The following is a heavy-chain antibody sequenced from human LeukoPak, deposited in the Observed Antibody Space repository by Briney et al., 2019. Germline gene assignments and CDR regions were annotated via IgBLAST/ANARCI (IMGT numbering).Heavy chain of an antibody. Sequence: GGSLRLSCAASGFTFSSYSMNWVRQAPGKGLEWVSSISSSSSYIYYADSVKGRFTISRDNSKNTLYLQMNSLRAEDTAVYYCARDNSSGGGFDYWGQGTLVTVSS. J-gene: IGHJ4*02. D-gene: IGHD6-19*01. CDR2: ISSSSSYI. CDR3: ARDNSSGGGFDY. CDR1: GFTFSSYS. V-gene: IGHV3-21*01.